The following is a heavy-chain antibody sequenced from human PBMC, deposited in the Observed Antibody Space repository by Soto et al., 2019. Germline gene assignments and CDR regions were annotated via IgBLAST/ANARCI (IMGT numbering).Heavy chain of an antibody. CDR3: ARGAEVAARRNYYYYYGMDV. D-gene: IGHD6-6*01. CDR2: INPNSGGP. CDR1: GYTFTGYY. J-gene: IGHJ6*02. Sequence: ASVKVSCKASGYTFTGYYLHWVRQAPGQGLEWMGWINPNSGGPNYAQKFQGRVTMTRDTSISTAYMEMSRLRSDDTAVYYCARGAEVAARRNYYYYYGMDVWGQGTTVTVS. V-gene: IGHV1-2*02.